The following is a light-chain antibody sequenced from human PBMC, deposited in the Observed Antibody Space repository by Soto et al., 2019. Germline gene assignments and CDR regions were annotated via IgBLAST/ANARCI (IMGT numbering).Light chain of an antibody. J-gene: IGKJ1*01. Sequence: EIVLAQSPATLSLSPGERAALSCRGSQSVSTYVTYLAWYQQKPGQAPRLLIYDASNRATGIPARFSGSGSGTDFTLTISSLEPEDFAVYYCQQRSNWPPWTFGQGTKVDIK. CDR3: QQRSNWPPWT. CDR1: QSVSTY. V-gene: IGKV3-11*01. CDR2: DAS.